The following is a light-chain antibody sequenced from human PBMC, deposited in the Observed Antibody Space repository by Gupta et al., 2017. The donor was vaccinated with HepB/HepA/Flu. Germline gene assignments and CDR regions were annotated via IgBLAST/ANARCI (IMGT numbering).Light chain of an antibody. CDR1: QDISNY. V-gene: IGKV1-33*01. J-gene: IGKJ4*01. CDR2: DAS. Sequence: DIQMTQSPSSLSASVGDRVTITCQASQDISNYLNWYQQKPGKAPKLLIYDASNLETGVPSRFSGSGSGTDFTFTISSLQPEDIATYYCQQYDNLPRTFGGGTXVEIK. CDR3: QQYDNLPRT.